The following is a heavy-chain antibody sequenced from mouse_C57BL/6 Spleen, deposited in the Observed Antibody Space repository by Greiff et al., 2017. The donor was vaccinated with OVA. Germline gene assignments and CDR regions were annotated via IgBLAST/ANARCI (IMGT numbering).Heavy chain of an antibody. Sequence: QVQLKQSGAELVKPGASVKISCKASGYAFSSYWMNWVKQRPGKGLEWIGQIYPGDGDTNYNGKFKGKATLTADKSSSTAYMQLSSLTSEDSAVYFCARGGAYDGYYLFAYWGQGTLVTVSA. CDR3: ARGGAYDGYYLFAY. CDR2: IYPGDGDT. D-gene: IGHD2-3*01. J-gene: IGHJ3*01. CDR1: GYAFSSYW. V-gene: IGHV1-80*01.